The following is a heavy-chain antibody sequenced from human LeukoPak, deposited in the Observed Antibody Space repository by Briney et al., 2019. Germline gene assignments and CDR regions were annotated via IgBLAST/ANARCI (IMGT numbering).Heavy chain of an antibody. J-gene: IGHJ4*02. CDR3: AAEDYYDSSGYYY. V-gene: IGHV1-58*02. CDR1: GFTFTSSA. CDR2: IVVGSGNT. D-gene: IGHD3-22*01. Sequence: SVKVSCKASGFTFTSSAMRWVRQARGQRLEWIGWIVVGSGNTNYAQKFQERVTITRDMSTSTAYMELSALRSEDTAVYYCAAEDYYDSSGYYYWGQGTLVTVSS.